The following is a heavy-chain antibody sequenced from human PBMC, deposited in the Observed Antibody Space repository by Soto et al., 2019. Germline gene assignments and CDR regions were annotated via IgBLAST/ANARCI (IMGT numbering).Heavy chain of an antibody. CDR3: AIGELSSYYYYGMDV. J-gene: IGHJ6*02. CDR2: IYYSGST. V-gene: IGHV4-31*03. Sequence: SETLSLTCTVSGGSISSCGSYWSWIRQHPGKGLEWIGYIYYSGSTYYNPSLKSRVTISVDTSKNQFSLKLSSVTAADTAVYYCAIGELSSYYYYGMDVWGQGTTVT. D-gene: IGHD3-10*01. CDR1: GGSISSCGSY.